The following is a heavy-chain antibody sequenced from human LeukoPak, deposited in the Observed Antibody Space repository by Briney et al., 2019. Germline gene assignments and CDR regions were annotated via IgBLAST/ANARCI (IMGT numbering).Heavy chain of an antibody. Sequence: PGGSLRLSCAASGFTFSSYAMSRVRQAPGKGLEWVSAISGSGGSTYYADSVKGRFTISRDNSKNTLYLQMNSLRAEDTAVYYCAKSDFWSVDGRFDYWGQGTLVTVSS. CDR2: ISGSGGST. CDR1: GFTFSSYA. J-gene: IGHJ4*02. CDR3: AKSDFWSVDGRFDY. V-gene: IGHV3-23*01. D-gene: IGHD3-3*01.